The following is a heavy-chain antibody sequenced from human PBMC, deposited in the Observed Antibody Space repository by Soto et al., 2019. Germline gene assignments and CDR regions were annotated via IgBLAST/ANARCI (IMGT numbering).Heavy chain of an antibody. V-gene: IGHV1-46*01. CDR1: GYTFTSYY. D-gene: IGHD4-4*01. Sequence: GASVKVSCKASGYTFTSYYMHWVRQAPGQGLEWMGIINPSGGSTSYAQKFQGRVTMTTDTSTSTAYMELRSLRSEDTAVYYCARVAMNTVTENWFDPWGQGTLVTVSS. J-gene: IGHJ5*02. CDR3: ARVAMNTVTENWFDP. CDR2: INPSGGST.